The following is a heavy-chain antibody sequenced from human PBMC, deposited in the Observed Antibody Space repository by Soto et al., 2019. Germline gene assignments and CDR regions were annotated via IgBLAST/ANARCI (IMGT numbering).Heavy chain of an antibody. CDR2: IYPGDSDA. CDR1: GYRFSTYW. CDR3: ARHEGPDYYDTNGHLGY. D-gene: IGHD3-22*01. Sequence: RGESLKISCKVSGYRFSTYWIGWVRQMPGKGLEWMGIIYPGDSDARYSPSFQGLVTISADKSIFTAYLQWSSLKASDTAMYFCARHEGPDYYDTNGHLGYWGQGTQVTVSS. J-gene: IGHJ4*02. V-gene: IGHV5-51*01.